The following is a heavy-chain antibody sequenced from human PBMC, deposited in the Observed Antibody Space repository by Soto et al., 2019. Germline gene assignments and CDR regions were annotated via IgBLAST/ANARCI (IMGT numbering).Heavy chain of an antibody. J-gene: IGHJ4*02. D-gene: IGHD6-6*01. Sequence: HPGGSLRLSCAASGFTFSSYAMSWVRQAPGKGLEWVSAISGSGGSTYYADSVKGRFTISRDNSKNTLYLQMNSLRAEDTAVYYCAKPSFSRIAARGYWGQGTLVTVSS. CDR1: GFTFSSYA. CDR3: AKPSFSRIAARGY. V-gene: IGHV3-23*01. CDR2: ISGSGGST.